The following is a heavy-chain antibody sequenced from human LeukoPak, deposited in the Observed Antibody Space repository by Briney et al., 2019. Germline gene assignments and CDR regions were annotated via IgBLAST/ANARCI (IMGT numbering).Heavy chain of an antibody. CDR1: GFTFSDYY. J-gene: IGHJ3*02. D-gene: IGHD3-10*01. CDR2: ISSSATTI. CDR3: ASFPEYASGYAFDI. Sequence: GGSLRLSCAASGFTFSDYYMSWVRQAPGKGLEWVSYISSSATTIYYADSVKGRFTISRDNAKNSLYLQMNSLRAEDTAVYYCASFPEYASGYAFDIWGQGTMVTISS. V-gene: IGHV3-11*01.